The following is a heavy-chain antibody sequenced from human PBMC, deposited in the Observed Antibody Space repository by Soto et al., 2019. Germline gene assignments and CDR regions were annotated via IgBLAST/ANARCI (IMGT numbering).Heavy chain of an antibody. D-gene: IGHD3-10*02. J-gene: IGHJ3*02. CDR2: ISDSGSVT. Sequence: QVQLVDSGGGLGKPGGSLRLSCAASGFTFSNYYMTWIRQAPGKGREWISYISDSGSVTYYADSVQGRFSISRDNAKNSLFMEMNDLRVDDTAVYYCARCLLCLGDPFDIWGQGTMVNVSS. CDR1: GFTFSNYY. CDR3: ARCLLCLGDPFDI. V-gene: IGHV3-11*01.